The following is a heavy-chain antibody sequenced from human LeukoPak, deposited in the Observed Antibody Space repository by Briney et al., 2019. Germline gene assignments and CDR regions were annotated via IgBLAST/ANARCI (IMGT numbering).Heavy chain of an antibody. CDR1: GGTFSSYA. Sequence: ASVNVSCKASGGTFSSYAISWVRQAPGQGLEWMGGIIPIFGTANYAQKFQGRVTITADKSTSTAYMALSSLRSEDTAVYYCATTYCSGGSCYPNYYYYYGMDVWGQGTTVTVSS. V-gene: IGHV1-69*06. CDR2: IIPIFGTA. CDR3: ATTYCSGGSCYPNYYYYYGMDV. D-gene: IGHD2-15*01. J-gene: IGHJ6*02.